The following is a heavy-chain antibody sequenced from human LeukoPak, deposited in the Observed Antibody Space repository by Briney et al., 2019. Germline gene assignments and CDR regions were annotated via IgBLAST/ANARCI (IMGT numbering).Heavy chain of an antibody. CDR1: GFTVSSNY. D-gene: IGHD6-13*01. CDR3: ATTQLQYSSSWYSAFDI. Sequence: GGSLRLSCAASGFTVSSNYMSWVRQAPGKGLEWVSVIYSGGSTYYADSVKGRFTISRDNAKNSLYLQMNSLRAEDTALYYCATTQLQYSSSWYSAFDIWGQGTMVTVSS. V-gene: IGHV3-53*05. CDR2: IYSGGST. J-gene: IGHJ3*02.